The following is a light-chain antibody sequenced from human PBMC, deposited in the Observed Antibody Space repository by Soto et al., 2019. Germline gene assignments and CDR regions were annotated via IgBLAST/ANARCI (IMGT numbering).Light chain of an antibody. CDR1: TGAVTSGHY. CDR3: LLSYSGARGV. CDR2: DAS. V-gene: IGLV7-46*01. Sequence: QAVVTQEPSLTVSPGGTVTLTCGSSTGAVTSGHYPYWFQQKPGQAPRTLIYDASNKHSWTPARFSGSLLGGKAALTLSGAQPEDEAEHYCLLSYSGARGVFGGGTKVTVL. J-gene: IGLJ3*02.